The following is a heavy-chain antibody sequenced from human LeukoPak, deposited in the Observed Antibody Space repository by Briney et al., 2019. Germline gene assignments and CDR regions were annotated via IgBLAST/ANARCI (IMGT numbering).Heavy chain of an antibody. D-gene: IGHD6-13*01. CDR3: ARQIASAGTAGFDF. V-gene: IGHV4-59*11. Sequence: ASETLSLTCTVSGGSFSSHYWSWLRQPPGKGLEWIGYISYIGSTNYNPSLKRRVTMSVDTSKNQFSLRLRSVTAADTAVYYCARQIASAGTAGFDFWGQGALVTVSS. CDR2: ISYIGST. CDR1: GGSFSSHY. J-gene: IGHJ4*02.